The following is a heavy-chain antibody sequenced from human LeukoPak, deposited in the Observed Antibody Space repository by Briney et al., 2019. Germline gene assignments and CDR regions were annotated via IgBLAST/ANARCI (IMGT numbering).Heavy chain of an antibody. Sequence: ASVKVSCKASGGTFSSYAISWVRQAPGQGLEWMGRIIPILGIANYAQKFQGRVTITADKSTSTAYMELSSLRSEDTPVYYCAGDYGGNSLRAFDIWGQGTMVTVSS. CDR1: GGTFSSYA. J-gene: IGHJ3*02. V-gene: IGHV1-69*04. CDR3: AGDYGGNSLRAFDI. D-gene: IGHD4-17*01. CDR2: IIPILGIA.